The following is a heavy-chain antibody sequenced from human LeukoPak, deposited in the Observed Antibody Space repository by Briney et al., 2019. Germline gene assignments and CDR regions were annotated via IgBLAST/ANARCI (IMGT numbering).Heavy chain of an antibody. J-gene: IGHJ4*02. Sequence: SETLSLTCTVSGGSISSSSDYYWGWVRQPPAKGLEWIGSISYSGTTYYNPSLKSRVTISADTSNNQFSLKLSSVTAADTAVYYCARHRHSHHYDYWGQGTLVTVSS. D-gene: IGHD5-18*01. CDR1: GGSISSSSDYY. CDR2: ISYSGTT. V-gene: IGHV4-39*01. CDR3: ARHRHSHHYDY.